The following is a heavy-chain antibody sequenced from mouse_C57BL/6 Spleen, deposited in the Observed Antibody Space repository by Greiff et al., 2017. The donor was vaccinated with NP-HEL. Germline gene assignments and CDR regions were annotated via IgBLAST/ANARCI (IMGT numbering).Heavy chain of an antibody. CDR1: GYAFSSYW. Sequence: QVQLQQSGAELVKPGASVKISCKASGYAFSSYWMNWVKQRPGKGLEWIGQIYPGDGDTNYNGKFKGKATLTADKSSSTAYMQLSSLTSEDSAVYFCARWDTTVVHFDVWGTGTTVTVSS. D-gene: IGHD1-1*01. CDR3: ARWDTTVVHFDV. V-gene: IGHV1-80*01. J-gene: IGHJ1*03. CDR2: IYPGDGDT.